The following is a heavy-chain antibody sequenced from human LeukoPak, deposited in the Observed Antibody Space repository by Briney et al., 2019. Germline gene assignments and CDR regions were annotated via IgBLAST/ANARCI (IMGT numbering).Heavy chain of an antibody. J-gene: IGHJ4*02. Sequence: GRSLRLSCAASGFTFSSYSMNWVRQAPGKGLEWVSSVSNSGDYIHYADSVKGRFTISRDNSKNSLYLQMNSLRAEDTAVYYCARALIGYYFDYWGQGTLVTVSS. V-gene: IGHV3-21*06. CDR2: VSNSGDYI. CDR1: GFTFSSYS. D-gene: IGHD2-8*01. CDR3: ARALIGYYFDY.